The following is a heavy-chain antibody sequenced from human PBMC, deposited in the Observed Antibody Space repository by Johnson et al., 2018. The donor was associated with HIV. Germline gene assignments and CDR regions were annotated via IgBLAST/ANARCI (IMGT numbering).Heavy chain of an antibody. J-gene: IGHJ3*01. Sequence: QMLLVESGGGVVQPGRSLRLSCAASGFTFSSYGMHLVRQAPGKGLEWVAVISYGESNEYYADSVKGRFTISRDSSKNAVYLQMSSLRAEDTALYYCARGSSGSFDLWGRGTMVTVSS. CDR2: ISYGESNE. CDR3: ARGSSGSFDL. D-gene: IGHD6-6*01. V-gene: IGHV3-30*03. CDR1: GFTFSSYG.